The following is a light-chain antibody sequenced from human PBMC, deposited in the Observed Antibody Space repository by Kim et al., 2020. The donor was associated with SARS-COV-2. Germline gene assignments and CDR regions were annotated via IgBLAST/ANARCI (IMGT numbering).Light chain of an antibody. CDR3: QAWDSSVV. J-gene: IGLJ2*01. V-gene: IGLV3-1*01. Sequence: SLPPEQPPGPAGNREKLVDNYACCDQKKPGPPPSLVIFQDSRRPAGIHERFSGSNAGNTATLTISGTRTMEEAVYDCQAWDSSVVFGGGTRLTV. CDR2: QDS. CDR1: KLVDNY.